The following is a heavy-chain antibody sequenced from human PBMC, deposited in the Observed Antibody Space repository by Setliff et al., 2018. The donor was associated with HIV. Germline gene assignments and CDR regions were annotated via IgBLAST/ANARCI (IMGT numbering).Heavy chain of an antibody. CDR2: INPSGGST. CDR1: GYAFTSYY. Sequence: ASVKVSCKTSGYAFTSYYMHWVRQAPGQGLEWMGVINPSGGSTNYAQKFQGRVTMTGDTSTSTVYMDLSSLRSEDTAVYYCARDGGYYFYIFDLWGQGTMVT. CDR3: ARDGGYYFYIFDL. D-gene: IGHD5-18*01. J-gene: IGHJ3*01. V-gene: IGHV1-46*01.